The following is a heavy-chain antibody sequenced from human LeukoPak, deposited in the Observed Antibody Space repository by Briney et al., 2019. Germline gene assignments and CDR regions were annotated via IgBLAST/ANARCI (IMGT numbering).Heavy chain of an antibody. CDR1: GGSFSGYY. CDR3: ARSVAAAGKTVAFDI. Sequence: PSETLSLTCAVYGGSFSGYYWSWIRQPPGKGLEWIGEINHSGSTNYNPSLKSRVTISVDTSKNQFSLKLSSVTAADTAVYYYARSVAAAGKTVAFDIWGQGTIVTVSS. J-gene: IGHJ3*02. D-gene: IGHD6-13*01. V-gene: IGHV4-34*01. CDR2: INHSGST.